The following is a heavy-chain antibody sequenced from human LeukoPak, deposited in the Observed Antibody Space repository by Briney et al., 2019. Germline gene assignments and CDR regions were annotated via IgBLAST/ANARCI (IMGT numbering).Heavy chain of an antibody. CDR3: AREYCSSTSCRLFFDY. CDR2: ISGSGGST. V-gene: IGHV3-23*01. D-gene: IGHD2-2*01. CDR1: GFTFSSYA. J-gene: IGHJ4*02. Sequence: GGSLRLSCAASGFTFSSYAMSWVRQAPGKGLEWVSAISGSGGSTYYADSVKGRFTISRDNSKNTLYLQMNSLRAEDTAVYYCAREYCSSTSCRLFFDYWGQGTLVTVSS.